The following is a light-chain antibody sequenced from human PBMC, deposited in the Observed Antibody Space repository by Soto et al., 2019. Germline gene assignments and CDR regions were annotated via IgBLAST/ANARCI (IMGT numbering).Light chain of an antibody. J-gene: IGKJ4*01. CDR1: QSLPHSNGYNY. Sequence: DIVMTQSPLSLPVTPGEPASISCRSSQSLPHSNGYNYLDWYLQKPGQSPQLLIYLGSNRASGVPDRFSGSGSGTDFTLKISRVEAEDVGVYYCMQALQTPPSTFGGGTKVDIK. CDR3: MQALQTPPST. CDR2: LGS. V-gene: IGKV2-28*01.